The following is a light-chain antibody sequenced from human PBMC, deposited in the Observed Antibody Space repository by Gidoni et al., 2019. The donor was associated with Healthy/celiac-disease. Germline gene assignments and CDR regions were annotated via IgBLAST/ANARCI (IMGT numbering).Light chain of an antibody. V-gene: IGKV3-15*01. Sequence: DIVMTQSPATLSVSPGERATLSCRASQSVSSNLAWYQQKPGQPPRLLIYGASTRATGIPARFSGSGSGTEFTLTISSLQSEDFAVYYCQQYNNWPRDTFGQGTKLEIK. CDR1: QSVSSN. J-gene: IGKJ2*01. CDR2: GAS. CDR3: QQYNNWPRDT.